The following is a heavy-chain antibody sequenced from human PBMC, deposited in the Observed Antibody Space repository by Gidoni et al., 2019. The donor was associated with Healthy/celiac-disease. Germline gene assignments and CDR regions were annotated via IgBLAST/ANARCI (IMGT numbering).Heavy chain of an antibody. Sequence: VQRVQSGGEVKKRGESLRISCTGSGSSSTSYWISWVRQLPGKGLEWRGRSDPSDSYTIYSPSSQGPVTISAAKSLSTASLQWSSLKASDTAMYYCAGTIVGVAHYWFAPWGQGPLVTVSS. CDR3: AGTIVGVAHYWFAP. CDR1: GSSSTSYW. D-gene: IGHD3-3*01. CDR2: SDPSDSYT. V-gene: IGHV5-10-1*03. J-gene: IGHJ5*02.